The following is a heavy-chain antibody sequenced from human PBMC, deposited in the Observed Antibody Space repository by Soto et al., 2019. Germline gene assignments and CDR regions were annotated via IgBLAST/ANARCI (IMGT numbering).Heavy chain of an antibody. J-gene: IGHJ6*02. V-gene: IGHV4-31*03. CDR2: IYYSGST. D-gene: IGHD3-10*01. Sequence: SETLSLTCTVSGGSISSGGYYWSWIRQHPGKGLEWIGYIYYSGSTYYNPSLKSRVTISVDTSKNQFSLKLSSVTAADTAVYYCARDLMVRGVIITSYYYYGMDVWGQGTTVTV. CDR1: GGSISSGGYY. CDR3: ARDLMVRGVIITSYYYYGMDV.